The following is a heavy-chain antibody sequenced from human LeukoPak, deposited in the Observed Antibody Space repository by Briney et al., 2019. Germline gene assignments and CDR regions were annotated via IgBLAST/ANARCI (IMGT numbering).Heavy chain of an antibody. D-gene: IGHD2-8*02. V-gene: IGHV1-69*13. Sequence: EASVKVSCKASGYTFTSYAISWVRQAPGQGLEWMGGIIPIFGTANYAQKFQGRVTITADESTSTAYMELSSLRSEDTAVYYCARPFRCSGGVSPLGVFDIGAKGTMVPVFS. CDR1: GYTFTSYA. CDR3: ARPFRCSGGVSPLGVFDI. J-gene: IGHJ3*02. CDR2: IIPIFGTA.